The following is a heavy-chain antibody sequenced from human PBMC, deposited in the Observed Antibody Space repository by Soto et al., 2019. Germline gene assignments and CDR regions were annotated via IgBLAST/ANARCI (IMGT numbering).Heavy chain of an antibody. D-gene: IGHD6-19*01. CDR1: GFTFSSYE. CDR2: ISSSGSTI. Sequence: GGSLRLSCAASGFTFSSYEMNWVRQAPGKGLEWVSYISSSGSTIYYADSVKGRFTISRDNAKNSLYLQVNSLRAEDTAVYYCARDPSQVYDSSGWSTHFDYWGQGPWSPSPQ. V-gene: IGHV3-48*03. J-gene: IGHJ4*02. CDR3: ARDPSQVYDSSGWSTHFDY.